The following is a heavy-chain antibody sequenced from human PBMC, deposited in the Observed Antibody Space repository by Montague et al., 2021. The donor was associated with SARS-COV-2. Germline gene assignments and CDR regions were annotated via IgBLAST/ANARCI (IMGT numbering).Heavy chain of an antibody. D-gene: IGHD3-22*01. CDR2: IYYSGST. Sequence: SETLSLTCTVSGGSISSYYWSWIRQPPGKGLEWIGYIYYSGSTNYNPSLKSRVTISVDTSKNQFSLKLRSVTAADTAVYYCARDGYYDISGYYVHDAFDIWGQGTMVTVSS. V-gene: IGHV4-59*01. CDR1: GGSISSYY. CDR3: ARDGYYDISGYYVHDAFDI. J-gene: IGHJ3*02.